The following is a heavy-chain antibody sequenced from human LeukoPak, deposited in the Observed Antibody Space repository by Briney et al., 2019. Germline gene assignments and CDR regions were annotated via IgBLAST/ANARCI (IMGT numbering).Heavy chain of an antibody. V-gene: IGHV3-30*18. Sequence: GGSLRLSCAASGFTFSSYGMHWVRQAPGKGLEWVAVISYDGSNKYYADSVKGRFTISRDNSKNTLYLQMNSLRAEDTAVYYCAKDLAYCGGDCYPPNWFDPWGQGTLVTVSS. CDR3: AKDLAYCGGDCYPPNWFDP. D-gene: IGHD2-21*02. J-gene: IGHJ5*02. CDR1: GFTFSSYG. CDR2: ISYDGSNK.